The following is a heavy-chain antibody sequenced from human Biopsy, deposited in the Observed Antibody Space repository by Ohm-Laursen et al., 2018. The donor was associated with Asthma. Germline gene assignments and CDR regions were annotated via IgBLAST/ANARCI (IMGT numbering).Heavy chain of an antibody. V-gene: IGHV1-69*13. CDR2: LIPVLGTP. J-gene: IGHJ6*02. Sequence: SSVKVSCKVSGDCFSNYAISWVRQAPGQGLEWMGGLIPVLGTPDHAQMFEGRVTITADESTSTAYMELSSLSSEDTAVYYCARGYSGSDRIVYYYSGLEVWGQGTTVTVSS. CDR1: GDCFSNYA. CDR3: ARGYSGSDRIVYYYSGLEV. D-gene: IGHD5-12*01.